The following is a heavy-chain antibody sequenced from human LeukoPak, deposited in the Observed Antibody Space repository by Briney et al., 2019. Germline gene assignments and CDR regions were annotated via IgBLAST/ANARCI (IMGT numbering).Heavy chain of an antibody. J-gene: IGHJ4*02. V-gene: IGHV3-48*02. D-gene: IGHD5-12*01. Sequence: GGPLRLSCAASGFTFSSYSMNWVRQAPGKGLEWVSYSSSSSTIYYADSVKGRFTISRDNAKNSLYLQMNSLRDEDTAVYYCAREKGGYVGQGFDYWGQGTLVTVSS. CDR3: AREKGGYVGQGFDY. CDR2: SSSSSTI. CDR1: GFTFSSYS.